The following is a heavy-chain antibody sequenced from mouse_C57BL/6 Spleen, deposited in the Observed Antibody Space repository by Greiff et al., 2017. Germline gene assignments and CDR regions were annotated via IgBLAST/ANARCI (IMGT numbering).Heavy chain of an antibody. J-gene: IGHJ3*01. Sequence: QVQLKQPGTELVKPGASVKLSCKASGYTFTSYWMHWVKQRPGQGLEWIGNINPSNGGTNFNEKFQSKATLTVDKSSSTAYMQLSSLTSEDSAVYYCARDGNYSAWFAYWGQGTLVTVSA. CDR1: GYTFTSYW. CDR3: ARDGNYSAWFAY. CDR2: INPSNGGT. D-gene: IGHD2-1*01. V-gene: IGHV1-53*01.